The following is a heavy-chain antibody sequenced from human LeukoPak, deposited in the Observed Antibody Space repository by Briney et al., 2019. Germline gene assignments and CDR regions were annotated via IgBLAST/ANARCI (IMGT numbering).Heavy chain of an antibody. J-gene: IGHJ4*02. D-gene: IGHD2-8*01. CDR3: AGNGDY. V-gene: IGHV4-59*01. Sequence: SETLSLTCTVSGGSISTYYWNWIRQPQGKGLEWVGYIHNSGSTSYNPSLKSRVTISVDTSKNQFSLKLTSVTAADTAVYYCAGNGDYWGQGTLVTVSS. CDR1: GGSISTYY. CDR2: IHNSGST.